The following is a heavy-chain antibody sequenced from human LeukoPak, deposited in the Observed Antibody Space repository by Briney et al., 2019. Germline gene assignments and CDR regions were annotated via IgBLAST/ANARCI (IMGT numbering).Heavy chain of an antibody. J-gene: IGHJ4*02. CDR3: ATLQSSGYDYSDY. V-gene: IGHV4-61*08. D-gene: IGHD3-22*01. CDR1: GGSISSGGYY. CDR2: IYYSGST. Sequence: PSETLSLTCTVSGGSISSGGYYWSWIRQPPGKGLEWIGYIYYSGSTDYNPSLKSRVTMSVDTSKNQFSLKLSSVTAADTAVYYCATLQSSGYDYSDYWGQGILVTVFS.